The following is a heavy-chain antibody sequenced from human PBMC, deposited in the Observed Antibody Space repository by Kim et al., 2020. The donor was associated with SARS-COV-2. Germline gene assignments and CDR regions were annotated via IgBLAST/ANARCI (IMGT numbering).Heavy chain of an antibody. CDR1: GFIFSDYA. Sequence: GGSLRLSCAGSGFIFSDYAMSWFRQPPGKGLEWVSSISGSGGSYYYAESVKGRFTTSRDNSKSTLYLHMHELRGEDTGVYYCAKHAEELLWFGTSAKAPQRGRNYFDPWGRGTRVTVSS. D-gene: IGHD3-10*01. CDR3: AKHAEELLWFGTSAKAPQRGRNYFDP. V-gene: IGHV3-23*01. CDR2: ISGSGGSY. J-gene: IGHJ5*02.